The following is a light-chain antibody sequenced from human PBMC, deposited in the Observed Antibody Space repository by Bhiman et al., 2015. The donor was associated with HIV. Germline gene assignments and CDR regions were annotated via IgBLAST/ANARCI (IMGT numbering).Light chain of an antibody. V-gene: IGLV1-47*01. CDR2: RNN. Sequence: QSVLTQPPSASGTPGQRVTISCSGSSSNIGSNYVYWYQQLPGTTPKLLIYRNNQRPSGVPDRFSGSKSGTSASLAITGLQAEDEADYYCQSYDSSLSGFWVFGGGTKLTVL. J-gene: IGLJ3*02. CDR3: QSYDSSLSGFWV. CDR1: SSNIGSNY.